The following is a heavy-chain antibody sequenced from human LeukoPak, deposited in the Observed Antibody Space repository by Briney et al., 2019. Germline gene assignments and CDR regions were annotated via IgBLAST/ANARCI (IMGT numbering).Heavy chain of an antibody. J-gene: IGHJ5*02. D-gene: IGHD4-17*01. CDR2: MNPNSGNT. Sequence: VASVKVSCKASGYTFTSYDINWVRQATGQGLEWMGWMNPNSGNTGYAQKFQGRVTMTRNTSISAAYMELSSLKSEDTAVYYCAREVSYYGDYGGTWFDPWGQGTLVTVSS. V-gene: IGHV1-8*01. CDR1: GYTFTSYD. CDR3: AREVSYYGDYGGTWFDP.